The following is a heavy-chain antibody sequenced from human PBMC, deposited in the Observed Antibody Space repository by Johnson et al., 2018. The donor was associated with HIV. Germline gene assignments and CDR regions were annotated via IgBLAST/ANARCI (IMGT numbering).Heavy chain of an antibody. Sequence: VQLVESGGGLVQPGGSLRLSCAASGFTVSSNFMTWVRQAPGKGLEWVSVIYRGGSTYYADSVKGRFTISRDNSKNTLYLQMNSLKAEDTAVYYCARESSAVEYSYGIIWGQGTMVTVSS. CDR3: ARESSAVEYSYGII. D-gene: IGHD5-18*01. CDR1: GFTVSSNF. V-gene: IGHV3-66*02. J-gene: IGHJ3*02. CDR2: IYRGGST.